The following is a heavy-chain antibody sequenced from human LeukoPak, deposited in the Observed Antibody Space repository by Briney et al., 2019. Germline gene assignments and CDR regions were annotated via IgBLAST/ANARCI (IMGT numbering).Heavy chain of an antibody. CDR1: GYTFTSYG. CDR3: ARDYGRELLLD. Sequence: ASVKVSCKASGYTFTSYGISWVRQAPGQGLEWMGWINAGNGNTKYSQKFQGRVTITRDTSASTAYMELSSLRSEDTAVYYCARDYGRELLLDWGQGTLVTVSS. CDR2: INAGNGNT. J-gene: IGHJ4*02. D-gene: IGHD1-26*01. V-gene: IGHV1-3*01.